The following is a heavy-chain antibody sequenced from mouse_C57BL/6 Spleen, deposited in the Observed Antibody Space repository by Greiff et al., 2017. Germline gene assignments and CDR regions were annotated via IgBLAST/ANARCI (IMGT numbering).Heavy chain of an antibody. CDR2: ISDGGRYT. CDR1: GFTFSSYA. V-gene: IGHV5-4*01. J-gene: IGHJ3*01. Sequence: EVKLMESGGGLVKPGGSLKFSCAASGFTFSSYAMSWVRQTPEKRLEWVATISDGGRYTYYPDNVKGRFTISRDNAKNNLYLQMSHLKSEDTAMYYCAREGDDSLAYGGQGNLGTVSA. CDR3: AREGDDSLAY. D-gene: IGHD2-4*01.